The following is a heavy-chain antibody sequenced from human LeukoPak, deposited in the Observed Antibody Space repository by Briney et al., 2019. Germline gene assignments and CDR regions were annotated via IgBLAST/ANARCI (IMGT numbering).Heavy chain of an antibody. J-gene: IGHJ2*01. CDR3: ARQANWGSSWYFDL. CDR2: IYYSGST. V-gene: IGHV4-59*06. CDR1: GGSISSYY. Sequence: SETLSLTCTVSGGSISSYYWSWIRQHPGKGPEWIGYIYYSGSTYYNPSLKSRVTISVDTSKNQFSLKLSSVTAADTAVYYCARQANWGSSWYFDLWGRGTLVTVSS. D-gene: IGHD7-27*01.